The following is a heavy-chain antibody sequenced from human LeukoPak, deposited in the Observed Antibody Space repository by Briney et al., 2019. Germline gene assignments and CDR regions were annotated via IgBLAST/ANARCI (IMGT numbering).Heavy chain of an antibody. CDR2: ILTSGST. J-gene: IGHJ5*02. CDR3: ARGRGYTFDP. D-gene: IGHD5-18*01. V-gene: IGHV4-4*07. CDR1: GGSISSYY. Sequence: SETLSLTCTVSGGSISSYYWSWFRQPAGKGLEWIGHILTSGSTSYNPSLKSRVTMSVDTSKSQFSLKLSSMTAADTAVYYCARGRGYTFDPWGQGTLVTVSS.